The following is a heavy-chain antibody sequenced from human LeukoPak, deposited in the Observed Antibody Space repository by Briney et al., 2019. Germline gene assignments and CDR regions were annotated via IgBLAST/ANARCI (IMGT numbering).Heavy chain of an antibody. Sequence: PSETLSLTCAVSGGSISSGGHYWSWIRQHPGKGLEWVGYIFYSGSTYYNLSLKSRVLISVDTSKSQFSLKLSSVTAADTAVYYCARVNKWLLDYWGQGTLVTVSS. J-gene: IGHJ4*02. CDR3: ARVNKWLLDY. V-gene: IGHV4-31*11. CDR1: GGSISSGGHY. D-gene: IGHD3-22*01. CDR2: IFYSGST.